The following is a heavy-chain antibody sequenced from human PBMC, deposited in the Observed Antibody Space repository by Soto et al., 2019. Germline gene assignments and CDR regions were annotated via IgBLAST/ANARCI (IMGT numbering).Heavy chain of an antibody. CDR3: ARPLPLSRLSAGGH. V-gene: IGHV1-18*04. D-gene: IGHD6-6*01. CDR1: GYTFTSYG. Sequence: ASVKVSCKTSGYTFTSYGITWVRQAPGQGLEWMGWTSTYNGHTIYAQNLRDRVTLPTDSSARTAYMEMRSLRSDDTAFYYCARPLPLSRLSAGGHGGPGTLVPVSS. J-gene: IGHJ4*02. CDR2: TSTYNGHT.